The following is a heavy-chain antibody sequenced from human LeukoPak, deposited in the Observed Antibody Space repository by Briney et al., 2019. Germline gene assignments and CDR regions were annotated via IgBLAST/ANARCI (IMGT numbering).Heavy chain of an antibody. CDR2: IYYSGST. CDR3: AMQTYYYDSSAPKALEYYFDY. CDR1: GGSLSSYY. J-gene: IGHJ4*02. D-gene: IGHD3-22*01. V-gene: IGHV4-59*01. Sequence: SETLSLTCTVSGGSLSSYYWSWIRQPPGKGLEWIGYIYYSGSTNYNPSLKSRVTISVDTSKNQFSLKLSSVTAADTAVYYCAMQTYYYDSSAPKALEYYFDYWGQGTLVTVSS.